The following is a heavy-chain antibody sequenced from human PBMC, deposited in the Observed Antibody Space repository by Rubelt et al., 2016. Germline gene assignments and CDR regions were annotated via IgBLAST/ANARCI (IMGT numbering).Heavy chain of an antibody. J-gene: IGHJ4*02. CDR2: IREARREK. D-gene: IGHD6-19*01. V-gene: IGHV3-7*01. Sequence: LVQHGGSLRLSCAASGFTFGSSWMNWFRQAPGKGVEWVANIREARREKNYVDSVQGRFTISSDNAKNSLYLQLSTLRVDDTAMYYCATDRDSIDWSRNRFDYCGQGTLVTVSS. CDR3: ATDRDSIDWSRNRFDY. CDR1: GFTFGSSW.